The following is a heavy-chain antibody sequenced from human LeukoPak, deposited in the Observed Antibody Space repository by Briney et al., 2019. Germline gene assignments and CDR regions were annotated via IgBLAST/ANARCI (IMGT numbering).Heavy chain of an antibody. CDR3: ARENLGYCSGGSCLPGTSDY. D-gene: IGHD2-15*01. CDR1: GGSISSYY. Sequence: SETLSLTCTVSGGSISSYYWSWIRQPPGKGLEWIGYIYYSGSTNYNPSLKSRVTISVDTSKNQFSLKLSSVTAADTAVYYCARENLGYCSGGSCLPGTSDYWGQGTLVTVSS. CDR2: IYYSGST. V-gene: IGHV4-59*12. J-gene: IGHJ4*02.